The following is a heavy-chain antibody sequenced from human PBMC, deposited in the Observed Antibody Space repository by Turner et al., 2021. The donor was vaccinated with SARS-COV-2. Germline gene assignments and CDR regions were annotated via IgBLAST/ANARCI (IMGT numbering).Heavy chain of an antibody. CDR3: SRNYGRNSRWFDP. V-gene: IGHV1-2*02. Sequence: QVQLVQSGAEVKAPGASVKVSCKASGYTFTDYYIHWVRQAPGQGLGWMGWIGPSSGGTNYAQRCQGRITMTRDTSISTAYMELSSLRSDDTAVYYCSRNYGRNSRWFDPWGQGTLVTVSS. D-gene: IGHD1-7*01. CDR2: IGPSSGGT. J-gene: IGHJ5*02. CDR1: GYTFTDYY.